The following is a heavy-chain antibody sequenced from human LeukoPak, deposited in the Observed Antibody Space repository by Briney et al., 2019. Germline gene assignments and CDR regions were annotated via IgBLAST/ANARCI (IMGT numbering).Heavy chain of an antibody. CDR3: AKDRTLVGAPNGY. CDR1: GFTFSDYY. J-gene: IGHJ4*02. V-gene: IGHV3-23*01. CDR2: ISGSGGRT. Sequence: GGSLRLSCAASGFTFSDYYMSWIRQAPGKGLEWVSAISGSGGRTDYADSVKGRFTISRDNSKNTLYLQMNSLRAEDTAIYYCAKDRTLVGAPNGYWGQGTLVTVSS. D-gene: IGHD1-26*01.